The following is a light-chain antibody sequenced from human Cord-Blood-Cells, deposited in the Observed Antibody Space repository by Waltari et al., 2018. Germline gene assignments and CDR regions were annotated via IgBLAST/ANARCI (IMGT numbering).Light chain of an antibody. CDR2: SNS. V-gene: IGLV1-44*01. J-gene: IGLJ3*02. CDR1: SSNIGSNT. CDR3: AAWDDSLNGWV. Sequence: QSVLTQPPSASGTPGQRGTISCSGSSSNIGSNTVNWYQQLPGTAPKLLIYSNSPRPSGFPDRFSVSKSRTSASLAISGLQSEDEADYYCAAWDDSLNGWVFGGGTKLTVL.